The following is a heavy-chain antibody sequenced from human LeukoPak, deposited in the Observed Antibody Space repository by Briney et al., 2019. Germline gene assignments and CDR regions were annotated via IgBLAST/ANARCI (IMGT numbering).Heavy chain of an antibody. J-gene: IGHJ6*03. CDR1: GVTFSSYA. Sequence: SVKVSCKASGVTFSSYAISWVRQAPGHGLEWLGGIIPIFGTANYSQKFPVRVTITTDESTSTAYMELSSLRSEDTAVYYCAIGKLVVPATIQYYYYMDVWGKGTPVTVSS. V-gene: IGHV1-69*05. CDR3: AIGKLVVPATIQYYYYMDV. CDR2: IIPIFGTA. D-gene: IGHD2-2*02.